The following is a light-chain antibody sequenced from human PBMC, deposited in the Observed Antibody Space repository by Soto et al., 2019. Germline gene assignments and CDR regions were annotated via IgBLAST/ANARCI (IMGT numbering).Light chain of an antibody. J-gene: IGLJ1*01. Sequence: QSVLTQPPSVSGAPGQRVTISCAGSSSNIGASYDVHWYQQLPGTAPKVVIYGSGNRPSGVPDRFSGSKSGTSASLAIAGLQAEDEAEYYCSSYTNINTRACVFGTGTKVTVL. CDR1: SSNIGASYD. CDR2: GSG. V-gene: IGLV1-40*01. CDR3: SSYTNINTRACV.